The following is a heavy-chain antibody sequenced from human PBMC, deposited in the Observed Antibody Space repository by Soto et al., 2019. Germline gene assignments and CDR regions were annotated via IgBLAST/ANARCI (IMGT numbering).Heavy chain of an antibody. V-gene: IGHV3-53*01. CDR1: GFTVSSNY. J-gene: IGHJ6*02. CDR3: VSDWPTIEYSSSSTYYYYGMDV. Sequence: GGSLRLSCAASGFTVSSNYMSWVRQAPGKGLEWVSVIYSGGSTYYADSVKGRFNISRDNSKNTLYLQMNSLRAEDTAVYYCVSDWPTIEYSSSSTYYYYGMDVWGQGTTVTVSS. CDR2: IYSGGST. D-gene: IGHD6-6*01.